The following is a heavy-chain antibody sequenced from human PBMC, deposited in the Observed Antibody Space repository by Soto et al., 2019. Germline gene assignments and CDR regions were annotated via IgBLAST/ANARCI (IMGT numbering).Heavy chain of an antibody. V-gene: IGHV3-23*01. CDR2: YGGSGGSR. J-gene: IGHJ6*03. CDR1: GFTFSTYG. D-gene: IGHD3-10*01. Sequence: DVQLLESGGGLVQWGGSLRLSCVTSGFTFSTYGMTWVRQAPGKGLEWVSYGGSGGSRYYAESVKGRFTISRDNSKNTLSLEMNSLRAQDTSPFYFVKFRGPAYPYYYMEVWGKGTTVTVSS. CDR3: VKFRGPAYPYYYMEV.